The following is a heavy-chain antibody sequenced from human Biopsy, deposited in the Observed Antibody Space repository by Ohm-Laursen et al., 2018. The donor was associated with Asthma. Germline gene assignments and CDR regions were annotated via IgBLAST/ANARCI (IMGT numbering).Heavy chain of an antibody. D-gene: IGHD6-19*01. J-gene: IGHJ6*02. Sequence: SSVKVSCKAPGGTFSNFAISWVRQAPGQGLEWLGGIMTVFGTTNYAQKFQGRVTITADESKSTAYTEVTSLRSEDTAIYYCARCQVGYSSGWSLLLKKIYYSGMDVWGQGTAVTVSS. CDR1: GGTFSNFA. V-gene: IGHV1-69*01. CDR3: ARCQVGYSSGWSLLLKKIYYSGMDV. CDR2: IMTVFGTT.